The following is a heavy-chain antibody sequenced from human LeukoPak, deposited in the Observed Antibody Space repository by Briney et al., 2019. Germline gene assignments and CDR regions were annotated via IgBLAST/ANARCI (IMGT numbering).Heavy chain of an antibody. D-gene: IGHD4-17*01. V-gene: IGHV3-74*01. CDR3: VRDRTTVTLFDY. J-gene: IGHJ4*02. Sequence: GGSLRLSCAASGFIFSNYWMHWVRQAPGKGLVWVSRINTDGSSTSYADSVKGRFTISRDNAENTLYPQMNSLRAEDTAVYYCVRDRTTVTLFDYWGQGTLVTVSS. CDR2: INTDGSST. CDR1: GFIFSNYW.